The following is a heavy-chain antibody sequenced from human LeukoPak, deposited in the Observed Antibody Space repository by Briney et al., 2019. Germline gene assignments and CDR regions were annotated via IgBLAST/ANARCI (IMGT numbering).Heavy chain of an antibody. D-gene: IGHD6-19*01. CDR2: ISGSGGST. Sequence: GGSLRLSCAASGFTFSSYAMSWVRQAPGKGLEWVSAISGSGGSTYYADSVKGRFTISRDNSKNTLYLQMNSLRAGDTAVYYCAKDRGYSSGWYSDYWGQGTLVTVSS. J-gene: IGHJ4*02. V-gene: IGHV3-23*01. CDR1: GFTFSSYA. CDR3: AKDRGYSSGWYSDY.